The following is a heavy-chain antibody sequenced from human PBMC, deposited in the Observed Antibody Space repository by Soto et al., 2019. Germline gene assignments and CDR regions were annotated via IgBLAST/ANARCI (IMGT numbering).Heavy chain of an antibody. CDR1: GFTFSIYA. D-gene: IGHD3-16*01. CDR3: VRSNSEAGWGQFDY. J-gene: IGHJ4*02. V-gene: IGHV3-30*14. CDR2: ISSAGTNK. Sequence: QVQLVGSGGGVVPPGTSLRLSCAASGFTFSIYAMHWVRQAPEKGLEWVAVISSAGTNKNHADSVRGRFSISRDNSNNMRQLQMDNMRVDDMVVYYCVRSNSEAGWGQFDYWGQGTLVTVSS.